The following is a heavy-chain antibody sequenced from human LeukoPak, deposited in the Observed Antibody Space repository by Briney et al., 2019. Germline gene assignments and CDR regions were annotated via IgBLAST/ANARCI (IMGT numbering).Heavy chain of an antibody. CDR2: ISYDGSNK. D-gene: IGHD2-15*01. V-gene: IGHV3-30-3*01. CDR3: ARDQGVVVVAMAFDI. J-gene: IGHJ3*02. Sequence: PGRSLRLSCAASGFTFSSYAMHWVRQAPGKGLEWVAVISYDGSNKYYADSVKGRFTISRDNSKNTLYVQMNSLRAEDTAVYYCARDQGVVVVAMAFDIWGQGTMVTVSS. CDR1: GFTFSSYA.